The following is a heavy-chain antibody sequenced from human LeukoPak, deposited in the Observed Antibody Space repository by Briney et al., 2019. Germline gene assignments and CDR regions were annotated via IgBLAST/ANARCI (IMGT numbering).Heavy chain of an antibody. J-gene: IGHJ4*02. CDR2: ISGSGDTS. CDR3: AKGPTRGY. D-gene: IGHD1-26*01. Sequence: GGSLRLSCAASGLTFSSYAVSWVRQAPGKGLEWVSAISGSGDTSFYADSVKGRFTISRDNSKNTLYLQMNSLSAEDTAVYYCAKGPTRGYWGQGTLVTVSS. V-gene: IGHV3-23*01. CDR1: GLTFSSYA.